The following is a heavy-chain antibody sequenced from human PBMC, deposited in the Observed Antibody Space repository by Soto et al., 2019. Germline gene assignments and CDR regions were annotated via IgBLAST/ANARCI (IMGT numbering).Heavy chain of an antibody. V-gene: IGHV3-73*01. CDR1: GFTFSGSA. CDR3: TRGYFANYDFWSPRVSMDV. CDR2: IRSKADSYAT. D-gene: IGHD3-3*01. Sequence: GGSLRLSCAASGFTFSGSAMHWVRQASGKGLEWVGRIRSKADSYATVYAASVKGRFTISRDDSKNTAYLQMNSLKTGDTAVYYCTRGYFANYDFWSPRVSMDVWGQGTTVTVSS. J-gene: IGHJ6*02.